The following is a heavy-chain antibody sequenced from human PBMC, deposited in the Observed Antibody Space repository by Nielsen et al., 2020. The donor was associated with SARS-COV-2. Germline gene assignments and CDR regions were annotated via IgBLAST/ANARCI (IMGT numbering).Heavy chain of an antibody. CDR1: GFTLSSQW. CDR2: IKQDGSEK. CDR3: ARDWGRAFDV. D-gene: IGHD3-16*01. J-gene: IGHJ3*01. Sequence: ETLSLTCAASGFTLSSQWMGWVRQAPGKGLEWVADIKQDGSEKVYVDSVKGRFTISRDNAKNSLYLQMNSLRAEDTAIYYCARDWGRAFDVWSQGTMVTVSS. V-gene: IGHV3-7*01.